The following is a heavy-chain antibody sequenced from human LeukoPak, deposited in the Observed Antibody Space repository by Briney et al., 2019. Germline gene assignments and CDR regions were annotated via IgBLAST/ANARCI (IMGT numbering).Heavy chain of an antibody. CDR2: ISGSGGST. CDR3: AKDREQWLPSGEFDY. CDR1: GFTFSSYA. D-gene: IGHD6-19*01. V-gene: IGHV3-23*01. Sequence: GGSLRLSCAASGFTFSSYAMSWVCQAPGKGLEWVSAISGSGGSTYYADSVKGRFTISRDNSKNTLYLQMNSLRAEDTAVYYCAKDREQWLPSGEFDYWGQGTLVTVSS. J-gene: IGHJ4*02.